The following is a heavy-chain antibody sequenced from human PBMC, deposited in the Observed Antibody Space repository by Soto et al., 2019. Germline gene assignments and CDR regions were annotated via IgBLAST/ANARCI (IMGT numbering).Heavy chain of an antibody. CDR2: INSDGSST. Sequence: GGSLRLSCAASGFTFSSYWMHWVRQAPGKGLVWVSRINSDGSSTSYADSVKGRFTISRDNARNTLYLQMNSLRDEDTAVYYCARVGYCARGVCHNFDFWGQGTLVTVSS. V-gene: IGHV3-74*01. CDR1: GFTFSSYW. J-gene: IGHJ4*02. D-gene: IGHD2-8*01. CDR3: ARVGYCARGVCHNFDF.